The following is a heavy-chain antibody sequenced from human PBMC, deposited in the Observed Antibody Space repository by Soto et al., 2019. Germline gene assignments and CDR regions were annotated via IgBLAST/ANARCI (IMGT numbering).Heavy chain of an antibody. Sequence: PSETLSLTCTVSGGSISSGGGYYWNWIRQHPGKGLEWIGYIYYSGSTYYNPSLKSRLTISLDTSKNQFSLKLSSVTAADTAVYYCAREVPTPYYFDYWGQGTLVTV. CDR2: IYYSGST. J-gene: IGHJ4*02. CDR1: GGSISSGGGYY. V-gene: IGHV4-31*03. CDR3: AREVPTPYYFDY.